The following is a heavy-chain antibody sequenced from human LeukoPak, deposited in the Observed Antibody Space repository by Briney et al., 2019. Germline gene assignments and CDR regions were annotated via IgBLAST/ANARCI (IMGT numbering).Heavy chain of an antibody. CDR3: GSSKDGYIDY. CDR1: GLTFVKHY. CDR2: ISTDGTTA. D-gene: IGHD2-15*01. V-gene: IGHV3-74*01. Sequence: GGSLRLSCAASGLTFVKHYLHWVRQAPGPGLLWVSRISTDGTTALYAHSVRGRFTISRDNAKNTLYLQMNSLRGEDTADYYCGSSKDGYIDYWGQGTLVTVSS. J-gene: IGHJ4*02.